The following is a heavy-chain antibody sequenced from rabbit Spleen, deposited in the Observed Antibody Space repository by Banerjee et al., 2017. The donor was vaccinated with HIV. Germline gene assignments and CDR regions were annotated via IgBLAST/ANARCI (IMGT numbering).Heavy chain of an antibody. CDR3: ARDLVVAIGWNFNL. D-gene: IGHD3-3*01. CDR2: IYNGDGGT. CDR1: GFSFSSSYW. J-gene: IGHJ4*01. Sequence: QEQLVESGGGLVKPEGSLTLTCTASGFSFSSSYWICWVRQAPGRGLEWSACIYNGDGGTYYATWAKGRFTMSKISSTTVTLQLNSLTAADTATYFCARDLVVAIGWNFNLWGPGTPGHRL. V-gene: IGHV1S45*01.